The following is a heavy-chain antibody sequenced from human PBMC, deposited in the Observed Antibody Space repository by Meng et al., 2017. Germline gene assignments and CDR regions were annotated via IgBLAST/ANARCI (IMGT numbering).Heavy chain of an antibody. J-gene: IGHJ4*02. CDR2: AYYRSKWYH. D-gene: IGHD1-26*01. CDR3: ARGSYSFDS. CDR1: GGSVSRNSAA. V-gene: IGHV6-1*01. Sequence: QIQLQQPGPGLAKPSHTLSRICANSGGSVSRNSAAWNWIRQSPSRGLEWLGRAYYRSKWYHDYAESVQSRISIDPDTSKNQFSLQLRSVTPEDSAAYYCARGSYSFDSWGQRTLVTVSS.